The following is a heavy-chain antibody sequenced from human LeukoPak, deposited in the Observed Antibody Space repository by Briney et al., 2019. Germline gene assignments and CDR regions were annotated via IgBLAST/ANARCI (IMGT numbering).Heavy chain of an antibody. Sequence: ASVKVSCKASGYTFTSYDINWVRQATEQGLEWMGWMNPNSGNTGYAQKFQGRVTMTRNTSISTAYMELSSLRSEDTAVYYCARKVAYCGGDCYSPYYYYGMDVWGQGTTVTVSS. CDR1: GYTFTSYD. V-gene: IGHV1-8*01. CDR2: MNPNSGNT. J-gene: IGHJ6*02. CDR3: ARKVAYCGGDCYSPYYYYGMDV. D-gene: IGHD2-21*02.